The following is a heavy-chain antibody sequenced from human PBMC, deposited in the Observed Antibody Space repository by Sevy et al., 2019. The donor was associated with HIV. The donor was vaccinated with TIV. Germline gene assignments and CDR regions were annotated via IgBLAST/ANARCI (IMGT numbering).Heavy chain of an antibody. CDR3: ARVRREGIAARPAHYYYYMDV. CDR1: GFTFSSYW. Sequence: QLGGSLRLSCAASGFTFSSYWMSWVRQAPGKGLEWVANIKQDGSEKYYVDSVKGRFTISRDNAKNSLYLQMNSLRAEDTAVYYCARVRREGIAARPAHYYYYMDVWGKGTTVTVSS. D-gene: IGHD6-6*01. V-gene: IGHV3-7*01. CDR2: IKQDGSEK. J-gene: IGHJ6*03.